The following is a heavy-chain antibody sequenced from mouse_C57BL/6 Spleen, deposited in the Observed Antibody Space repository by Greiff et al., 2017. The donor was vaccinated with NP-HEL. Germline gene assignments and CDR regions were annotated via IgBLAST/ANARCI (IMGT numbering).Heavy chain of an antibody. V-gene: IGHV1-19*01. CDR2: INPYNGGT. CDR1: GYTFTDYY. Sequence: VQLQQSGPVLVKPGASVKMSCKASGYTFTDYYMNWVQQSHGKSLEWIGVINPYNGGTSYNQKFKGKATLTVDKSSSTAYMELNSLTSEDAAVYYCAREGTGDFDYWGQGTTLTVSS. J-gene: IGHJ2*01. CDR3: AREGTGDFDY. D-gene: IGHD4-1*01.